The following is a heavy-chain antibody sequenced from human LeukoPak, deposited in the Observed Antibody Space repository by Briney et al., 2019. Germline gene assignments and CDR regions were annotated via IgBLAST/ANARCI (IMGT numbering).Heavy chain of an antibody. J-gene: IGHJ5*02. Sequence: GGSLRLSCAASGFIFSTYAMSWVRQAPGKGLEWVSTITGSGRTTYYADSVKGRFTISRDNSKNTLYLQMNSLRAEDTAVYSCAKDSGDDSDYWNWFEPWGQGTLVTVS. CDR1: GFIFSTYA. CDR2: ITGSGRTT. V-gene: IGHV3-23*01. D-gene: IGHD3-22*01. CDR3: AKDSGDDSDYWNWFEP.